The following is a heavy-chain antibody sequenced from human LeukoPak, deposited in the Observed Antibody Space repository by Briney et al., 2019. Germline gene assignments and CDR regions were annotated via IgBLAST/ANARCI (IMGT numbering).Heavy chain of an antibody. J-gene: IGHJ4*02. V-gene: IGHV1-2*02. CDR2: VNPNSGGT. Sequence: GASVKVSCKASGYTFTGYYMHWVRQAPGQGLEWMGWVNPNSGGTNYAQNFQGRVTMTRDTSISTAYMELSRLRSDDTAVYDCATAVYSGYDLDFDYWGQGTLVNVSS. CDR3: ATAVYSGYDLDFDY. CDR1: GYTFTGYY. D-gene: IGHD5-12*01.